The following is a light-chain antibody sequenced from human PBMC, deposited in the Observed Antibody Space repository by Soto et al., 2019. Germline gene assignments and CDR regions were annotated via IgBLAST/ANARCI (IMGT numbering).Light chain of an antibody. CDR3: QHRHSYPIT. Sequence: DIQLTQSPSFLSASVGDRVTITCRASQHITSFLAWYQQKPGKAPELLIHTASTLHSGVPSRFSGSGSGTEFTLTITSLQPEDFATYYCQHRHSYPITFGQGTRLEIK. CDR2: TAS. CDR1: QHITSF. V-gene: IGKV1-9*01. J-gene: IGKJ5*01.